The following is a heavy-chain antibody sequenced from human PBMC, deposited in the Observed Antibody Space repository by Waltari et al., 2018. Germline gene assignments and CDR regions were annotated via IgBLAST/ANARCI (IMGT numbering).Heavy chain of an antibody. CDR3: ARERGSGPNAERDAFNI. CDR1: GDSISTGDYY. Sequence: QVQLQESGPGLVKPSQTLSLTCTVSGDSISTGDYYWSWIRQSQGKGLEWLGYIYYIGSSYNNPSLKSRLTISVDTSMNQISLRLTSVTAADTAVYYCARERGSGPNAERDAFNIWGRGTVVTVSS. D-gene: IGHD3-16*01. J-gene: IGHJ3*02. CDR2: IYYIGSS. V-gene: IGHV4-30-4*08.